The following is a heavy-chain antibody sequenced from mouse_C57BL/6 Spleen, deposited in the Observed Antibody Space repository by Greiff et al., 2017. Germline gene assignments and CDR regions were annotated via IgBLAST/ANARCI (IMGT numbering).Heavy chain of an antibody. Sequence: EVKLMESEGGLVQPGSSMKLSCTASGFTFSDYYMAWVRQVPEKGLEWVANINYDGSSTYYLDSLKSRFIIARDNAKNILYLQMSSLKSEDTATYACARAGSNLPYFDYWGQGTTLTVSS. CDR2: INYDGSST. CDR3: ARAGSNLPYFDY. CDR1: GFTFSDYY. V-gene: IGHV5-16*01. D-gene: IGHD1-1*01. J-gene: IGHJ2*01.